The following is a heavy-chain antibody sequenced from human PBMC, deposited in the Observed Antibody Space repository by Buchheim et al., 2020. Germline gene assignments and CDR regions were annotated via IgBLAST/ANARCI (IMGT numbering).Heavy chain of an antibody. V-gene: IGHV3-30*04. CDR1: GFTFSSYA. Sequence: QVQLVESGGGVVQPGRSLRLSCAASGFTFSSYAMHWVRQAPGKGLEWVAVISYDGSNKYYADSVKGRFTISRDNSKNTLYLQMNSLRAEDTAVYYCARAGAHIVVGPIDYWGQGTL. J-gene: IGHJ4*02. CDR3: ARAGAHIVVGPIDY. D-gene: IGHD2-21*01. CDR2: ISYDGSNK.